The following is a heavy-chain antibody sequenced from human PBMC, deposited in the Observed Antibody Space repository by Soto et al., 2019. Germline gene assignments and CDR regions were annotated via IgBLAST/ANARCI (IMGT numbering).Heavy chain of an antibody. D-gene: IGHD1-7*01. Sequence: ASVKVSCKASGYTFSTSGITWVRQAPGQGLEWMGWISDHNGDTKYAQKLQGRVTMTTDTSTSTAYMELRSLRSDDTAIYYCALSGNWNYASDYSCPATLLTLS. J-gene: IGHJ4*02. CDR2: ISDHNGDT. CDR1: GYTFSTSG. V-gene: IGHV1-18*01. CDR3: ALSGNWNYASDY.